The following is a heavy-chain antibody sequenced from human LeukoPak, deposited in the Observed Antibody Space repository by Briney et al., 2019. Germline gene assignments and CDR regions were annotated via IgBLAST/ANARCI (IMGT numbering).Heavy chain of an antibody. D-gene: IGHD3-10*01. J-gene: IGHJ4*02. V-gene: IGHV3-48*04. Sequence: GGSLRLSCAASGFTFSSYGMNWVRQAPGKGLEWVSYLSSSSSTIYYADSVKGRFTISRDNAKNSLYLQMNSLRAEDTAVYYCARGSYYGSGGIDYWGQGTLVTVSS. CDR3: ARGSYYGSGGIDY. CDR2: LSSSSSTI. CDR1: GFTFSSYG.